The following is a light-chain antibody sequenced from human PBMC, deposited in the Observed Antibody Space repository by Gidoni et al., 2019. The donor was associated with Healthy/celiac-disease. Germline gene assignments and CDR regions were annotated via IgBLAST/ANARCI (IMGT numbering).Light chain of an antibody. CDR1: QRVSSSY. CDR3: QQYGSSPIT. V-gene: IGKV3-20*01. CDR2: GAS. Sequence: EIVLTQSPGTLSLSPGERATLSCRASQRVSSSYLAWYQQKPGQAPRLLIYGASSRATGIPDRFSGSGSGTDFTLTISRLEPEDFAVYYCQQYGSSPITFGGXTKVEIK. J-gene: IGKJ4*01.